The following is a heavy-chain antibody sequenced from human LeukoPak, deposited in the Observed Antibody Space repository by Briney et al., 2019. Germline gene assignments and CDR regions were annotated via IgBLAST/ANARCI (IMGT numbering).Heavy chain of an antibody. V-gene: IGHV3-48*03. CDR1: GFTFSSYE. Sequence: GGSLRLSCAASGFTFSSYEMNWVRQAPGKGLEWVSYISSSGSTIYYADSVKGRFTISRDNAKNSLYPQMNSLRAEDTAVYYCAREGTTVTTTDVNGMDVWGKGTTVTVSS. CDR3: AREGTTVTTTDVNGMDV. D-gene: IGHD4-17*01. J-gene: IGHJ6*04. CDR2: ISSSGSTI.